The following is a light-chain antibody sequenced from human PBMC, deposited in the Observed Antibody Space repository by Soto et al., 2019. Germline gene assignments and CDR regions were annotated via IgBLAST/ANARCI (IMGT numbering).Light chain of an antibody. CDR2: EVS. Sequence: QSALTQPASVSGSPGQSITISCAGTSSDVGGYNYVSWYQQHPGKAPKLMIYEVSNRPSGVSRRFSGSKSGNTASLTISGLQAEDEADYYCSSYTSSSTPVFGTGTQLTVL. CDR1: SSDVGGYNY. V-gene: IGLV2-14*01. CDR3: SSYTSSSTPV. J-gene: IGLJ1*01.